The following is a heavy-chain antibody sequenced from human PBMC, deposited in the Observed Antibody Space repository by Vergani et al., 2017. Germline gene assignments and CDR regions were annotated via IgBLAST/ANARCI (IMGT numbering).Heavy chain of an antibody. V-gene: IGHV3-13*01. CDR1: GFTFDDYA. CDR3: ARRDSSSPALDY. Sequence: EVQLVESGGGLVQPGRSLRLSCAASGFTFDDYAMHWVRQAPGKGLEWVSAIGTAGDTYYPGSVKGRFTISRENAKNSLYLQMNGLGAGDTAVYYCARRDSSSPALDYWGQGTLVTVSS. D-gene: IGHD6-6*01. CDR2: IGTAGDT. J-gene: IGHJ4*02.